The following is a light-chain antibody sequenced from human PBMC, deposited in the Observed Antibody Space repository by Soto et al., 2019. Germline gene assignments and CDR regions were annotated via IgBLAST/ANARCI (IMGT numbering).Light chain of an antibody. J-gene: IGKJ5*01. CDR3: QQYNNWPIT. V-gene: IGKV1-39*01. CDR2: AAS. CDR1: QSIFSS. Sequence: IHMTLSTSSLSASVGDRVTLARRAGQSIFSSLNWYQQRPGKAPTILIYAASSLQSGVPSRFSGSGSGTEFTLTISSLQSEDFAVYYCQQYNNWPITFGQGTRLEIK.